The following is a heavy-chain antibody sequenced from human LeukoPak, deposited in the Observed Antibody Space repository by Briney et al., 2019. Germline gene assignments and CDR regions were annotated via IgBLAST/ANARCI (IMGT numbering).Heavy chain of an antibody. CDR3: ARVELGYQWFGELSGWFDP. Sequence: GGSLRLSCAASGFTFSNYAMSWVRQAPGKGLEWVSAIGGGGDTTSYADSVKGRFTISRDNAKNSLYLQMNSLRAEDTAVYYCARVELGYQWFGELSGWFDPWGQGTLVTVSS. CDR2: IGGGGDTT. V-gene: IGHV3-23*01. J-gene: IGHJ5*02. CDR1: GFTFSNYA. D-gene: IGHD3-10*01.